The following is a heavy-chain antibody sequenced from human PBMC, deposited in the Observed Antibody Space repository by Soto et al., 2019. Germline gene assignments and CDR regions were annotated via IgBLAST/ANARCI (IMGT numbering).Heavy chain of an antibody. CDR2: IYYSGST. CDR3: ARGRKRGYSYGWNWFDP. J-gene: IGHJ5*02. Sequence: SETLSLTCTVSGGSISSYYWSWIRQPPGKGLEWIGYIYYSGSTNYNPSLKSRVTISVDTSKNQFSLKLSSVTAADTAVYYCARGRKRGYSYGWNWFDPWGQGTLVTVSS. D-gene: IGHD5-18*01. CDR1: GGSISSYY. V-gene: IGHV4-59*12.